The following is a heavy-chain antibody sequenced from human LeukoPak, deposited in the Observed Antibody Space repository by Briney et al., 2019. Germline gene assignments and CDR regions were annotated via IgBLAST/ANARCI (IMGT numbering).Heavy chain of an antibody. J-gene: IGHJ3*02. D-gene: IGHD2-2*01. Sequence: GGSLRLSCAASGFSFNTYSMNWVRQAPGKGLEWVSSISSTSAHIFYADSVKGRFSISRDNAKNSLYLQMNSLRVEDTVVYYCTSRYCTTTNCYSFDNWGHGTLVTVSS. CDR1: GFSFNTYS. CDR2: ISSTSAHI. V-gene: IGHV3-21*01. CDR3: TSRYCTTTNCYSFDN.